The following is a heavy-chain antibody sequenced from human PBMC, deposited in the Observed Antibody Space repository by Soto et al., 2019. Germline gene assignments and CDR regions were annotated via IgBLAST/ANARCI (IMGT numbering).Heavy chain of an antibody. V-gene: IGHV3-53*01. CDR2: IFSSGGT. D-gene: IGHD3-22*01. Sequence: GSLRLSCAASGFSVSSKYMSWVRQAPGKGLEWVSVIFSSGGTYYADSVKGRFTISRDNSKNTLYLQMNSLRADDTAVYYCARDAPDGSGTFDYWGQGTLVTVYS. CDR1: GFSVSSKY. J-gene: IGHJ4*02. CDR3: ARDAPDGSGTFDY.